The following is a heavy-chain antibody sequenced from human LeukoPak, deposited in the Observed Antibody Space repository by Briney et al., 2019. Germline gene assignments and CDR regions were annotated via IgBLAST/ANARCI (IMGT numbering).Heavy chain of an antibody. CDR3: AKDKVGAMSAFDI. D-gene: IGHD1-26*01. J-gene: IGHJ3*02. CDR2: IRYDGSNK. CDR1: GFTFSSYG. Sequence: GGSLRLSCAASGFTFSSYGMHWVRQAPGKGLEWVAFIRYDGSNKYYADSVKGRFTISRDNSKNTLYLQMNSLRAEDTAVYYCAKDKVGAMSAFDIWGQGTMVTVSP. V-gene: IGHV3-30*02.